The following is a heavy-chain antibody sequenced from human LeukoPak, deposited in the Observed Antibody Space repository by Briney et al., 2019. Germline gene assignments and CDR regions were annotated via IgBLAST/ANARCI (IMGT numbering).Heavy chain of an antibody. J-gene: IGHJ6*03. CDR3: ARHGGSPPRYYYYMDV. Sequence: GGSLRLSCAASGFTFTSYGISWVRQAPGQGLEWMGCISAYNGNTNYAQKLQVRVTMTTDTSTSTAYMELRSLRSDDTAVYYCARHGGSPPRYYYYMDVWGKGTTVTISS. V-gene: IGHV1-18*01. CDR2: ISAYNGNT. D-gene: IGHD2-15*01. CDR1: GFTFTSYG.